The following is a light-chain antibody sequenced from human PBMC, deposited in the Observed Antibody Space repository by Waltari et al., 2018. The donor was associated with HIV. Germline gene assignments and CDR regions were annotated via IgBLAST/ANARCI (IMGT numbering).Light chain of an antibody. CDR3: QVWETIGDHRV. CDR2: DDS. V-gene: IGLV3-21*02. J-gene: IGLJ3*02. CDR1: NIGSKT. Sequence: SYVMTQSPSVSVAPGQTARITCGGYNIGSKTVHWYQHKPGQAPVLVVYDDSVRPSGIPERFSGSNSGNTATLTISRVEAGDEAGYYCQVWETIGDHRVFGGGTTLTVL.